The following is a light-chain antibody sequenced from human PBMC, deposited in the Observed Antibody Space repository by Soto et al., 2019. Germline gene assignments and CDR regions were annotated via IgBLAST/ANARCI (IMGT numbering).Light chain of an antibody. Sequence: EIVLTQSPGTLSLSPGERVTLSCMASQIVPSDYLAWYHQEPGQAPRLLIYGAFNRATGIPDRFSGSGSGTDFTLSISRLEPGDFGVYFCHQYGKSPRTFGQGTKVDI. CDR3: HQYGKSPRT. V-gene: IGKV3-20*01. CDR2: GAF. J-gene: IGKJ1*01. CDR1: QIVPSDY.